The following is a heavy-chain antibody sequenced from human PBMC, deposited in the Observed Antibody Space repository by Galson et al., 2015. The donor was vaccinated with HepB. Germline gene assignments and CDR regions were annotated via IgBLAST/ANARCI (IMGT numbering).Heavy chain of an antibody. J-gene: IGHJ4*02. CDR2: INPDSGGT. D-gene: IGHD6-19*01. Sequence: SVKVSCKASGYPFTGYDIHWVRQAPGQGLEWMGWINPDSGGTKYAQSFQGRVTLTRDTSISTAYMELSSLRSDDTAVYYCAKVHVAGFYRARFDYWGQGTRVSVSS. V-gene: IGHV1-2*02. CDR3: AKVHVAGFYRARFDY. CDR1: GYPFTGYD.